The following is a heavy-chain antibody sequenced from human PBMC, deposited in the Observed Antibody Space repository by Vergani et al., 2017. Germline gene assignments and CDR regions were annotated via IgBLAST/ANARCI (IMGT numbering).Heavy chain of an antibody. J-gene: IGHJ6*03. Sequence: QVQLQESGPGLVKPSETLSLTCTVSGGSISSYYWSWIRQPPGKGLEWIGYIYYSGSTNYNPSLKSRVTISVATSKNQFSLTLNSVTATDTAIYFCARVNTETNGHLYYYYYMDVWGQGTAVTVS. CDR1: GGSISSYY. CDR3: ARVNTETNGHLYYYYYMDV. CDR2: IYYSGST. D-gene: IGHD4-11*01. V-gene: IGHV4-59*12.